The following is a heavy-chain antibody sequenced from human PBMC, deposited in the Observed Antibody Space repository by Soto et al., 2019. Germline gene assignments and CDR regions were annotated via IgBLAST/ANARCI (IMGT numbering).Heavy chain of an antibody. D-gene: IGHD2-15*01. CDR1: GGTFSSDS. CDR2: IIPMFDTP. V-gene: IGHV1-69*12. J-gene: IGHJ4*02. Sequence: QVQLVQSGAEVKKPGSSVKVSCKASGGTFSSDSFSWVRQAPGQGLEWMGGIIPMFDTPIYAQKFQDRVTSTADESTSTDDMQLSSLRSGDTAVYYCARSGGLDRDFNYWGQGSLVTVSS. CDR3: ARSGGLDRDFNY.